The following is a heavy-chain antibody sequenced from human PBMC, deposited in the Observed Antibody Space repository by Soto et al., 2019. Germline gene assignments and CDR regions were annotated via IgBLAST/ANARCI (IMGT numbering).Heavy chain of an antibody. Sequence: SETLSLTCTVSGGSISSYYWSWIRQSPGKGLEWIGYIYYSGSTKSNPSLKSRVTISVDTSKNQFSLKLSSVTAADTAVYYCARETYFDYWGQGTLVTVSS. CDR2: IYYSGST. CDR1: GGSISSYY. V-gene: IGHV4-59*08. J-gene: IGHJ4*02. CDR3: ARETYFDY.